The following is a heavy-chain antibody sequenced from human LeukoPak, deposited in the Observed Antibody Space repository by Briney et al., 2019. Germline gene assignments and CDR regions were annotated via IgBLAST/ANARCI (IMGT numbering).Heavy chain of an antibody. Sequence: SETLSLTCTVSGGSISSYYWSWIRQPPGKGLEWIGYIYYSGSTNYNPSLKSRVTISVDTSKNQFSLKLSSATAADTAVYYCARASIAARYYYYYYMDVWGKGTTVTVSS. D-gene: IGHD6-6*01. J-gene: IGHJ6*03. V-gene: IGHV4-59*01. CDR2: IYYSGST. CDR1: GGSISSYY. CDR3: ARASIAARYYYYYYMDV.